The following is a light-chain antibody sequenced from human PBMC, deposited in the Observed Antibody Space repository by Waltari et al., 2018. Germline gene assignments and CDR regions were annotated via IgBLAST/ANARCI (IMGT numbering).Light chain of an antibody. V-gene: IGLV2-14*01. Sequence: QSALTQPASVSGSPGQSITISCTGTSSDVGFYNYVSWYQQHPGKAPKLMIYDVSGRPSGVSNRVSGSKSGNMASLTISGLQAEDEADYYCNSYAGSSSWVFGGGTKLTVL. J-gene: IGLJ3*02. CDR3: NSYAGSSSWV. CDR1: SSDVGFYNY. CDR2: DVS.